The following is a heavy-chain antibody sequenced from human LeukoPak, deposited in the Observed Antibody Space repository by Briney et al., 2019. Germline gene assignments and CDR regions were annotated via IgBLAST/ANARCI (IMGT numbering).Heavy chain of an antibody. V-gene: IGHV4-34*01. CDR3: AREKSLWYFDY. CDR2: INHSGST. J-gene: IGHJ4*02. Sequence: PSETLSLTCAVYGGSFSSYYWSWIRQPPGKGLEWIGEINHSGSTNYNPSLKSRVTISVDTSKNQFSLKLSSVTAADTAVYYCAREKSLWYFDYWGQGTLVTVSS. CDR1: GGSFSSYY.